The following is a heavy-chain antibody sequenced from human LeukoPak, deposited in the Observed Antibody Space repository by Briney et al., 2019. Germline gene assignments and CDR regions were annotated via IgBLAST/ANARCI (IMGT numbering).Heavy chain of an antibody. Sequence: GGSLRLSCAASGFTFSSYSMNWVRQAPGKGLEWVSSLTGISTYIEYADSVRGRFTISRDNSNNTLHLHMSNLRDEDTAVYYCVRGTGRLWGQGSLVIVS. CDR1: GFTFSSYS. V-gene: IGHV3-21*01. CDR2: LTGISTYI. D-gene: IGHD1-1*01. J-gene: IGHJ4*02. CDR3: VRGTGRL.